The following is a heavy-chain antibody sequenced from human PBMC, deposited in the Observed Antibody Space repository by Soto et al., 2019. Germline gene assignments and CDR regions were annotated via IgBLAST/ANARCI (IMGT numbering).Heavy chain of an antibody. CDR3: ARDIVATMSYYYYGMDV. V-gene: IGHV3-33*01. CDR1: GFTFSSYG. Sequence: GGSLRLSCAASGFTFSSYGMHWVRQAPGKGLEWVAVIWYDRSNKYYADSVKGRFTISRDNSKNTLYLQMNSLRAEDTAVYYCARDIVATMSYYYYGMDVWGQGTTVTVSS. J-gene: IGHJ6*02. D-gene: IGHD5-12*01. CDR2: IWYDRSNK.